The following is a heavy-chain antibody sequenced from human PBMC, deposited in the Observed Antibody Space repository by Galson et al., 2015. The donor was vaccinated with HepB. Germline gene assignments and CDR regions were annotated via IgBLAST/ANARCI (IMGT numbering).Heavy chain of an antibody. Sequence: SLRLSCAASGFTFSDYYINWIRRAPGKGLEWVSYISSSGSTIYYADSVKGRFTISRDNAKSSLYLQMNSLRADDTAVYYCAKDGGYSYATSWFDPWGQGTLVTVSS. J-gene: IGHJ5*02. V-gene: IGHV3-11*01. D-gene: IGHD5-18*01. CDR2: ISSSGSTI. CDR1: GFTFSDYY. CDR3: AKDGGYSYATSWFDP.